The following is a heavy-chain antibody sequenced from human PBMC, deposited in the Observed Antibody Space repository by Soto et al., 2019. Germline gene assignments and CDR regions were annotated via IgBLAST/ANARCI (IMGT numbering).Heavy chain of an antibody. V-gene: IGHV3-23*01. Sequence: PGGSLRLSCAASGFTFSSYAMSWVRQAPGKGLEWVSAISGSGGSTYYADSVKGRFTISGDNSKNTLYLQMNSLRAEDTAVYYCAKDPEQWLSNVYFDYWGQGTLVTVSS. CDR2: ISGSGGST. CDR3: AKDPEQWLSNVYFDY. CDR1: GFTFSSYA. J-gene: IGHJ4*02. D-gene: IGHD6-19*01.